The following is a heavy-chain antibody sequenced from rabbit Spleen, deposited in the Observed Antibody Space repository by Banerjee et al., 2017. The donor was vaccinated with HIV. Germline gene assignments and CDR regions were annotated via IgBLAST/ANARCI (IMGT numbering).Heavy chain of an antibody. CDR2: IGIDSGVT. V-gene: IGHV1S45*01. J-gene: IGHJ4*01. D-gene: IGHD7-1*01. Sequence: QEQLVESGGGLVQPEGSLTLSCKASGFSFSSGYYMCWVRQAPGKGLEWIGCIGIDSGVTYYASWVNGRFTISKTSTTVTLQMTSLTAADTATYFCARTDWLGYGTAHNLWGQGTLVTVS. CDR1: GFSFSSGYY. CDR3: ARTDWLGYGTAHNL.